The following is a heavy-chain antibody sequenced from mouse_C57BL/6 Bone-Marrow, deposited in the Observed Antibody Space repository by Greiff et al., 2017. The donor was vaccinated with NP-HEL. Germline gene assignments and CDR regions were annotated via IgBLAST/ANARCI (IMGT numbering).Heavy chain of an antibody. D-gene: IGHD1-1*01. V-gene: IGHV1-55*01. CDR3: AFYYYGSGEWYFDV. Sequence: QVQLQQPGAELVKPGASVKMSCKASGYTFTSYWITWVKQRPGQGLEWIGDIYPGSGSTNYNEKFKSKATLTVDTSSSTAYMQLSSLTSEDSAVYYCAFYYYGSGEWYFDVWGTGTTVTVSS. J-gene: IGHJ1*03. CDR2: IYPGSGST. CDR1: GYTFTSYW.